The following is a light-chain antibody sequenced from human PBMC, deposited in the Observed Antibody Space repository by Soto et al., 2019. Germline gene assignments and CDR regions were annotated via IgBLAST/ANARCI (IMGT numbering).Light chain of an antibody. CDR1: QGIRND. CDR2: AAY. J-gene: IGKJ2*01. CDR3: LQDYNYPYT. V-gene: IGKV1-6*01. Sequence: AIPMTQSPSSLSASVGDRVTITCRASQGIRNDLGWYQQKPGKAPNLLVYAAYSLQSGVPSRFSGSGSGTDFTLTISSLQPEDFASYYCLQDYNYPYTFGQGTMLEIK.